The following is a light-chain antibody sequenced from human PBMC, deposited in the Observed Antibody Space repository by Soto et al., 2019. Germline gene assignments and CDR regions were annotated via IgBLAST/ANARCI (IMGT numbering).Light chain of an antibody. CDR2: SAS. Sequence: GDRVTITCRPSRGIGNALAWYQQKPGTVPKLLIHSASTLQSGVPSRFSGSGSGTDFTLTISSLQPEDVASYYCQHSYTAPWSFGQGTVVE. CDR1: RGIGNA. CDR3: QHSYTAPWS. V-gene: IGKV1-27*01. J-gene: IGKJ1*01.